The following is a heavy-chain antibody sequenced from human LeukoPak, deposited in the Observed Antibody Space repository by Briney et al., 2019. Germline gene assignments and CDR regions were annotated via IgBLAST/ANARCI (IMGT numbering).Heavy chain of an antibody. CDR1: GGSINSGSYY. J-gene: IGHJ4*02. CDR3: ARDKRGGSPYYFDS. D-gene: IGHD2-15*01. Sequence: PSQTLSLTCTVSGGSINSGSYYWSWIRQAAGKGVEWIGRIYTGGSTNYNPSLKSRVTISVDTSKNQFSLKLSSVTAADTAVYYCARDKRGGSPYYFDSWGQGTLVTVSS. CDR2: IYTGGST. V-gene: IGHV4-61*02.